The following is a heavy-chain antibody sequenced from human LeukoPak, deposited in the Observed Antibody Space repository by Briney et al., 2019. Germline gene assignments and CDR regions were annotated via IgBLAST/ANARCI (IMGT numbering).Heavy chain of an antibody. CDR2: INPNSGGT. CDR3: AREENSSSWYSSYYYYYYGMDA. CDR1: GYTFTGYY. D-gene: IGHD6-13*01. V-gene: IGHV1-2*02. J-gene: IGHJ6*02. Sequence: ASVKVSCKASGYTFTGYYMHWVRQAPGQGLEWMGWINPNSGGTNYAQKFQGRVTMTRDTSISTAYMELSRLRSDDTAVYYCAREENSSSWYSSYYYYYYGMDAWGQGTTVTVSS.